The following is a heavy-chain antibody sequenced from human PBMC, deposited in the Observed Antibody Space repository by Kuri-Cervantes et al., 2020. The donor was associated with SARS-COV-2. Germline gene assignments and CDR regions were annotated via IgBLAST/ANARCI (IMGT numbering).Heavy chain of an antibody. J-gene: IGHJ4*02. D-gene: IGHD2-21*01. Sequence: ASVEVSCKAPETTFPNYDINWVRQATGQGLEWMGMVKTNSGNTLYAQIFQGRVTMTRDTSTSTVYLELSSLTSEDTAIYYCYCAPKEGFDSWGQGTLVTVSS. CDR3: YCAPKEGFDS. CDR1: ETTFPNYD. CDR2: VKTNSGNT. V-gene: IGHV1-8*01.